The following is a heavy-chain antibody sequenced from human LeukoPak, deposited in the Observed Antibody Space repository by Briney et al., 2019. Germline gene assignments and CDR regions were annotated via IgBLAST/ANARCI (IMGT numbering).Heavy chain of an antibody. V-gene: IGHV4-4*02. D-gene: IGHD4-23*01. CDR1: GGSISISSSNW. CDR2: IFHSGST. CDR3: ARDLHGGNSFTSDWYFDL. Sequence: PSETLSLTCAVSGGSISISSSNWWSWVRQPPGKGLEWIGEIFHSGSTNYNPSLKSRVTISVDKSKNQFFLKLSSLTAADTAVYYCARDLHGGNSFTSDWYFDLWGRGTLVTVSS. J-gene: IGHJ2*01.